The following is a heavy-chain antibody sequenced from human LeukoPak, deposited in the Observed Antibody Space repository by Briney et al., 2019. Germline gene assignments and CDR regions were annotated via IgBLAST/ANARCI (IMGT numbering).Heavy chain of an antibody. CDR1: GYTFTGYY. J-gene: IGHJ5*02. V-gene: IGHV1-2*02. D-gene: IGHD2-2*02. Sequence: ASVKVSCKASGYTFTGYYMHWVRQAPGQGLEWMGWINPNSGGTNYAQKFQGRVTMTRDTSISTAYMELSRLRSDDTAVYYCARGEGYCSSTSCYSYWFDPWGQGTLVTVSS. CDR3: ARGEGYCSSTSCYSYWFDP. CDR2: INPNSGGT.